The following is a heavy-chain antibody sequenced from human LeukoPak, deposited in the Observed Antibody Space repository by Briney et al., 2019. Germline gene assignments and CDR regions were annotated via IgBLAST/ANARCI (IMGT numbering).Heavy chain of an antibody. CDR1: GGSFSGYY. CDR2: ISHSGST. Sequence: PSETLSLTCAVYGGSFSGYYWSWIRQPPGKGLEWIGEISHSGSTNYNPSLKSRVTISVDTSKNQFSLKLSSVTAADTAVYYCARGGIAVALDYWGQGTLVTVSS. CDR3: ARGGIAVALDY. D-gene: IGHD6-19*01. J-gene: IGHJ4*02. V-gene: IGHV4-34*01.